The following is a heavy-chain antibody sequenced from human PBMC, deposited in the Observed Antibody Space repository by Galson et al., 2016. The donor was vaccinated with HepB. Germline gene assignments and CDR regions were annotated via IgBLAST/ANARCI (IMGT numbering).Heavy chain of an antibody. J-gene: IGHJ6*04. CDR3: ARELPGGRYCSGSRCAVDDV. Sequence: SVKVSCKASGYTFINYDIHWVRQATGQGLEWMGWINPNSGNRGYAPKFQDRVSLTRNTSTSTAYMELSSLRSEDTAVYYCARELPGGRYCSGSRCAVDDVWGGGTTCIVSS. V-gene: IGHV1-8*01. CDR1: GYTFINYD. CDR2: INPNSGNR. D-gene: IGHD2-15*01.